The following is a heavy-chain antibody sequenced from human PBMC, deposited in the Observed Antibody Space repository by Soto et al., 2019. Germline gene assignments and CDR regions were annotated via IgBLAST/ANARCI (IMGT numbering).Heavy chain of an antibody. D-gene: IGHD6-13*01. CDR2: IYYSGST. CDR3: ARDVAAAGIDYYGMDV. V-gene: IGHV4-30-4*01. J-gene: IGHJ6*02. Sequence: TSETLSLTCTVSGGSISSGDYYWSWIRQPPGKGLEWIGYIYYSGSTYYNPSLKSRVTISVDTSKNQFSLNLSSVTAADTAVYYCARDVAAAGIDYYGMDVWGQGTTVTVSS. CDR1: GGSISSGDYY.